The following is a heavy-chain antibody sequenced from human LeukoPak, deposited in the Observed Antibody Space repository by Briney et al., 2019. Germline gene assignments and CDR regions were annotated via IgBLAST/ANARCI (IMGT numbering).Heavy chain of an antibody. CDR1: GFTFSSYW. D-gene: IGHD4-23*01. CDR2: IRDDASET. CDR3: TRDRFGGMDV. V-gene: IGHV3-7*01. J-gene: IGHJ6*04. Sequence: PAGSLRLSCAASGFTFSSYWMSWVRQAPGKGLEWVANIRDDASETDYVDSVKGRFTISRDNAKNSVYLQMNSLRVEDTAVYYCTRDRFGGMDVWGKGTTVTVSS.